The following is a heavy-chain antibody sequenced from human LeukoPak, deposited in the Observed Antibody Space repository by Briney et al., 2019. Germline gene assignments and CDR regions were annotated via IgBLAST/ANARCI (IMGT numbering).Heavy chain of an antibody. V-gene: IGHV3-23*01. CDR1: GFTFSSYG. J-gene: IGHJ6*02. Sequence: GGSLRLSCAASGFTFSSYGMHWVRQAPGKGLEWVSAISGSGGSTYYADSVKGRFTISRDNSKNTLYLQMNSLRAEDTAVYYCARVVITTYGMDVWGQGTTVTVSS. CDR3: ARVVITTYGMDV. D-gene: IGHD3-22*01. CDR2: ISGSGGST.